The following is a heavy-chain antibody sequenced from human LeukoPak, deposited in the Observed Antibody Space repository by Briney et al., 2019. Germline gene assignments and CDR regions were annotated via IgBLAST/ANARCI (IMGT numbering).Heavy chain of an antibody. J-gene: IGHJ6*02. CDR3: ARDGDSSGWYYYYYGMDV. CDR1: GFTFSSYG. D-gene: IGHD6-19*01. CDR2: IWYDGSNK. Sequence: GRSLRLSCAASGFTFSSYGMHWVRQAPGKGLEWVAVIWYDGSNKYYADSVKGRFTISRDNSKNTLYLQMNSLRAVDTAVYYCARDGDSSGWYYYYYGMDVWGQGTTVTVSS. V-gene: IGHV3-33*01.